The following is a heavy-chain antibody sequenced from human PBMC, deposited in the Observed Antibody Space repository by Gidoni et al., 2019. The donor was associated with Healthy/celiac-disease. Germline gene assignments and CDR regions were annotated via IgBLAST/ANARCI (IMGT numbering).Heavy chain of an antibody. D-gene: IGHD2-15*01. J-gene: IGHJ4*02. Sequence: EVHLLESGVGLVQPGGSLRLSCAASGFTFSSYAMSWVRQAPGKGLEWVSAISGSGGSTYYADSVKSRFTISRDNSKNTLYLQMNSLRAEDTAVYYCAKAGAIVVVVAAPYFDYWGQGTLVTVSS. V-gene: IGHV3-23*01. CDR3: AKAGAIVVVVAAPYFDY. CDR1: GFTFSSYA. CDR2: ISGSGGST.